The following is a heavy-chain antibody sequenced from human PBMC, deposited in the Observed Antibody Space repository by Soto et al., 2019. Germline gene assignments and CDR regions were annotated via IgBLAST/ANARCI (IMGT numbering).Heavy chain of an antibody. CDR2: IKQDGSDK. CDR3: AREGTGGFDS. Sequence: GGSLRLSCAASGFVFSDYWMSWVRQAPGKGLEWVANIKQDGSDKSYVQSVKGRFTISRDNSKNSLYLQMNSLRVEDTAVYYCAREGTGGFDSWGQGTLVTVSS. J-gene: IGHJ4*02. CDR1: GFVFSDYW. D-gene: IGHD1-1*01. V-gene: IGHV3-7*05.